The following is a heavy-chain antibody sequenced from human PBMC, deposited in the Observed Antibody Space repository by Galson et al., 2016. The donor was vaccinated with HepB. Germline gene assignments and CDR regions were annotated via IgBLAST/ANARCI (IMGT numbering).Heavy chain of an antibody. Sequence: SETLSLTCTVSGGSMSSYYWSWIRQSAGKGLEWIGRIYPSGSINHNPSLESRVTMSLDASKNQFSLKLSSVTAADTAVYYCARATQSVDYYDSSGFPRSYFDYWGQGTQVTVSS. J-gene: IGHJ4*02. CDR2: IYPSGSI. V-gene: IGHV4-4*07. D-gene: IGHD3-22*01. CDR1: GGSMSSYY. CDR3: ARATQSVDYYDSSGFPRSYFDY.